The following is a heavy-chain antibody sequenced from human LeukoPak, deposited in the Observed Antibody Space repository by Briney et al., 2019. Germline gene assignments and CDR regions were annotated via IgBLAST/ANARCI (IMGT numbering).Heavy chain of an antibody. V-gene: IGHV1-18*04. CDR3: AREKAEGMYAVLQLFPGLHYYYGMDV. J-gene: IGHJ6*04. CDR1: GYTFTSYG. CDR2: ISAYNGNT. Sequence: ASVKVSCKASGYTFTSYGISWVRQAPGQGLEWMGWISAYNGNTNYAQKLQGRVTMTTDTSTSTAYMELRSLRSDDTAVYYCAREKAEGMYAVLQLFPGLHYYYGMDVWGKGTTVTVSS. D-gene: IGHD2-2*01.